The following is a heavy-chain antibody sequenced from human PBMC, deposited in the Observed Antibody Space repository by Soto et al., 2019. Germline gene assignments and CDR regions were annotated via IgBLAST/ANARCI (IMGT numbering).Heavy chain of an antibody. Sequence: QVQLVESGGGVVQPGRSLRLSCAASGFSLSNYGMHWVRQAPGKGLEWVAVISYHGRDENYADSVKGRFTISRDSSKNTLLLHMSSLRPEDTAVYYCVKDHLMNTITAGGYWGLGTLVSVSS. CDR1: GFSLSNYG. D-gene: IGHD3-16*01. CDR2: ISYHGRDE. J-gene: IGHJ4*02. CDR3: VKDHLMNTITAGGY. V-gene: IGHV3-30*18.